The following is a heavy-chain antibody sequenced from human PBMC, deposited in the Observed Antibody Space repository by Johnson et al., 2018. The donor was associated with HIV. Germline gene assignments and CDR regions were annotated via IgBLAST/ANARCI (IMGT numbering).Heavy chain of an antibody. CDR3: AKDRGSPGIPAAFDI. Sequence: EVQLVESGGGVVQPGGSLRLSCAASGFTFSSYWMSWVRQAPGKGLEWVANIKQDGSEKYYVDSVKGRFTISRDNAKNSLYLQMNSLRADDTAVYYCAKDRGSPGIPAAFDIWGQGTMVTVSS. D-gene: IGHD1-26*01. V-gene: IGHV3-7*01. CDR1: GFTFSSYW. J-gene: IGHJ3*02. CDR2: IKQDGSEK.